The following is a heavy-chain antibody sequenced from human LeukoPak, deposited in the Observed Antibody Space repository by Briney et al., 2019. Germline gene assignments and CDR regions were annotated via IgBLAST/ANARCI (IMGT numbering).Heavy chain of an antibody. V-gene: IGHV5-51*01. CDR2: IYPGDSDT. J-gene: IGHJ4*02. CDR3: ARGDDSSGYLTSFDY. D-gene: IGHD3-22*01. Sequence: NTGESLKISCKGSGYSFTSYWIGWVRQMPGKGLEWMGIIYPGDSDTRYSPSFQGQVTISADKSISTAYLQWSSLKAADTAMYYCARGDDSSGYLTSFDYWGQGTLVTVSS. CDR1: GYSFTSYW.